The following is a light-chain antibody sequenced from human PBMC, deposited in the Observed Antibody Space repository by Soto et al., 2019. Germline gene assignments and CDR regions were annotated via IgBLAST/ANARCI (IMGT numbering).Light chain of an antibody. Sequence: QSALTQPASVSGSPGQSITLSCTGTSSDVGTYIYVSWYLQHPGKAPKLLIYEVGNRPSGVSDRFSGSKSGNTASLTISGLQAEDEADYYCSSYTSSNTVVFGGGTKLTVL. CDR3: SSYTSSNTVV. V-gene: IGLV2-14*01. CDR2: EVG. J-gene: IGLJ2*01. CDR1: SSDVGTYIY.